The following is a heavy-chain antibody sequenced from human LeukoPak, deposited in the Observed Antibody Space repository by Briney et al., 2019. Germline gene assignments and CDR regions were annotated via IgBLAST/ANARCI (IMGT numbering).Heavy chain of an antibody. V-gene: IGHV1-24*01. D-gene: IGHD2-2*02. Sequence: ASVKVSCKVSGYTLAELSMHWVPQAPEKGREWMGGFDPEDGETIYAQKFQGRVTMTEDTSTDTTYMELSSLRSEDTAVYYCATAAVPSAIDAFDIWGQGTMVTVSS. CDR2: FDPEDGET. CDR3: ATAAVPSAIDAFDI. CDR1: GYTLAELS. J-gene: IGHJ3*02.